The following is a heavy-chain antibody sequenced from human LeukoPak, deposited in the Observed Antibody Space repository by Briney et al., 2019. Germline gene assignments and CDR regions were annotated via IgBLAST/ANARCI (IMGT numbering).Heavy chain of an antibody. Sequence: LPGGSLRLSCAASGFPFSSYAMGSVPQARGKGVEWVPAVGGCGSRKYYADSVKGRLTISRDNSKNTLYLQMNSRRAEDTAVYYCAKDRVVPAAIYFYYWGQGTLVTVSS. CDR3: AKDRVVPAAIYFYY. J-gene: IGHJ4*02. D-gene: IGHD2-2*01. CDR2: VGGCGSRK. V-gene: IGHV3-23*01. CDR1: GFPFSSYA.